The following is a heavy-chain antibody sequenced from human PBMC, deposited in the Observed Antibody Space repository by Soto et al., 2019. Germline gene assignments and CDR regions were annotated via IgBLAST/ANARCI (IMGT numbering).Heavy chain of an antibody. V-gene: IGHV4-39*02. CDR1: GASLSSISYY. CDR2: IFFTGNI. J-gene: IGHJ4*02. CDR3: ARRPCSGGSCYNHGFDS. D-gene: IGHD2-15*01. Sequence: SETLSLTCTVSGASLSSISYYWGWIRQPPGKGLEGVGSIFFTGNIYYNPSLKSRVTISVDTSRNHFSLMVNSVTAADTAVYYCARRPCSGGSCYNHGFDSWGQGALVTVSS.